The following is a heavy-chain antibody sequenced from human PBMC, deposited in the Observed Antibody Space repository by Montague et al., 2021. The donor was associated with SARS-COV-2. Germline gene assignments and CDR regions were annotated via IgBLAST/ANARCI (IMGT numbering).Heavy chain of an antibody. D-gene: IGHD2-21*01. CDR1: GGPISNWH. CDR3: ATGDRAFVF. V-gene: IGHV4-4*07. CDR2: IYPSGNT. J-gene: IGHJ4*02. Sequence: SDTLSLTRTVSGGPISNWHWNWIRQAGGKGLEFIGRIYPSGNTNXSPSLKSRVTMSLDTSKNELSLRLTSMTAADTAVYYCATGDRAFVFWGQGTLVTVSS.